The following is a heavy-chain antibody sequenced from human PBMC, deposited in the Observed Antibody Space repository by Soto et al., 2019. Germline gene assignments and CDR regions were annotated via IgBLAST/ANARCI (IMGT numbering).Heavy chain of an antibody. Sequence: EVQLEESGGGLIKPGESLTLSCAASDFILSDSWMKWVRQAPGKGLEWVGRIKSKAHGGTTDYAAPVKGRFTILRDDPKNTLYLQMNSLQTEATAVYYCASYRDSSGLRRYDYWGQGAVVTVSS. J-gene: IGHJ4*02. CDR2: IKSKAHGGTT. V-gene: IGHV3-15*07. CDR1: DFILSDSW. CDR3: ASYRDSSGLRRYDY. D-gene: IGHD3-22*01.